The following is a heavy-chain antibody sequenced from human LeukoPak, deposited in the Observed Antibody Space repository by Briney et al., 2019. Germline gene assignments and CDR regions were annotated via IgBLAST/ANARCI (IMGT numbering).Heavy chain of an antibody. V-gene: IGHV4-34*01. CDR1: GGSFSGYF. CDR2: INHSGST. Sequence: SETLSLTCAVYGGSFSGYFWSWIRQPPGKGLEWIGEINHSGSTNYNPSLKSRVTISVDTSKNQFSLKQSSVTAADTAVYYCARGDWGSPDYYYMDVWGKGTTVTISS. J-gene: IGHJ6*03. CDR3: ARGDWGSPDYYYMDV. D-gene: IGHD7-27*01.